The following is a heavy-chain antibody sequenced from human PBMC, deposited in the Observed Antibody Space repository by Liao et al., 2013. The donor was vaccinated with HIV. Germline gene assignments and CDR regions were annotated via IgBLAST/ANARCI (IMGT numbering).Heavy chain of an antibody. Sequence: QVQLQQWGAGLLKPSETLSLTCAVYGGSFSGYYWSWIRQPPREGAWSGLGKVNHSGSPNYSPSLKSRVTISVDSSKNQCSLKLSSVTAADTAVYYCARVDGDYFDYWGQGTLVTVLL. J-gene: IGHJ4*02. V-gene: IGHV4-34*01. CDR3: ARVDGDYFDY. CDR2: VNHSGSP. CDR1: GGSFSGYY. D-gene: IGHD4-17*01.